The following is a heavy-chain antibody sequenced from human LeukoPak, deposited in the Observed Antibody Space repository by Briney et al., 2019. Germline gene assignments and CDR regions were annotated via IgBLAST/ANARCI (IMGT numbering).Heavy chain of an antibody. CDR2: IVVGRGNT. CDR1: GFTFRSSA. J-gene: IGHJ4*02. V-gene: IGHV1-58*02. CDR3: AAGIVGDRGW. D-gene: IGHD1-26*01. Sequence: GASVKVSCKASGFTFRSSAIQWVRQARGQRREWIGWIVVGRGNTNYAQMFQGRVTMSRDMSTATAYMELSSLRSEDTAVYYCAAGIVGDRGWWGEGTLVTVSS.